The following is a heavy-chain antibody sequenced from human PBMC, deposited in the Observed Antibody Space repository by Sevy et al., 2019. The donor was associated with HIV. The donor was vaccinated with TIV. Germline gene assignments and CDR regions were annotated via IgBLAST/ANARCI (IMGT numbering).Heavy chain of an antibody. V-gene: IGHV3-11*01. D-gene: IGHD5-12*01. J-gene: IGHJ6*02. CDR3: ARHLSRDGYNSPYYYGMDV. CDR2: ISSSGSTI. Sequence: GGSLRLSCAASGFTFSDYYMSWIRQAPGKGLEWVSYISSSGSTIYYADSVKGRFTISRDNAKNSLYLQMNSLRAEDTAVYYCARHLSRDGYNSPYYYGMDVWGQGTTVTVSS. CDR1: GFTFSDYY.